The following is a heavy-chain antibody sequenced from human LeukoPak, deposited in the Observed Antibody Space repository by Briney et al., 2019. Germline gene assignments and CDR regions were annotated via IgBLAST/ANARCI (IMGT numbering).Heavy chain of an antibody. Sequence: SETLSLTCTVSGGSISSYYWSWIRQPPGKGLEWIGYIYYSGSTNYNPSLKSRVTISVDTSKNQFSLKLSSVTAADTAVYYCARRRRQWLVYWYFDLWGRGTLVTVSS. CDR2: IYYSGST. CDR3: ARRRRQWLVYWYFDL. V-gene: IGHV4-59*12. J-gene: IGHJ2*01. CDR1: GGSISSYY. D-gene: IGHD6-19*01.